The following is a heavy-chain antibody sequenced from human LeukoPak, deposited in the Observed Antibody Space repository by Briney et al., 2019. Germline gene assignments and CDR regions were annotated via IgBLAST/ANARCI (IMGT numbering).Heavy chain of an antibody. Sequence: GGSLRLSCAASGFTFSNYAMSWVRQAPGKGLEWVSVIGGSGGGTYYADSVKGRFTVSRDNSRNTLCVQMNSMRAEDTAVYYCAKGLGDSIGYYGRPIDYWGQGTLVTVSS. CDR1: GFTFSNYA. CDR2: IGGSGGGT. CDR3: AKGLGDSIGYYGRPIDY. J-gene: IGHJ4*02. V-gene: IGHV3-23*01. D-gene: IGHD3-22*01.